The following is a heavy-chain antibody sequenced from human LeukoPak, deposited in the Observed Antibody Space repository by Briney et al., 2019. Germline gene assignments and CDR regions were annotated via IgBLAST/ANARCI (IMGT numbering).Heavy chain of an antibody. CDR2: VWYDGSNK. D-gene: IGHD6-13*01. CDR1: GLTFSSYG. Sequence: PGGSLSLSCIASGLTFSSYGMHWVRQAPGKGLEWVAVVWYDGSNKYYAASVKGRFTISRDNSKNTLYQQMNSLRAEDTALYYCARDRLYSSSLYHFDYWGQGTLVTVSS. J-gene: IGHJ4*02. V-gene: IGHV3-33*01. CDR3: ARDRLYSSSLYHFDY.